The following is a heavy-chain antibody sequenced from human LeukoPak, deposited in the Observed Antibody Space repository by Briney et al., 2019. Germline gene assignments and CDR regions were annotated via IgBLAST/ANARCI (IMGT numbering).Heavy chain of an antibody. V-gene: IGHV4-34*01. J-gene: IGHJ5*02. D-gene: IGHD3-22*01. CDR1: GGSFSGYY. Sequence: SETLSLTCAVYGGSFSGYYWSWIRQPPGKGPEWIGEINHSGSTNYNPSLKSRVTISVDTSKNQFSLKLSSVTAADTAVYYCAREGGYYDSSGYWFDPWGQGTLVTVSS. CDR2: INHSGST. CDR3: AREGGYYDSSGYWFDP.